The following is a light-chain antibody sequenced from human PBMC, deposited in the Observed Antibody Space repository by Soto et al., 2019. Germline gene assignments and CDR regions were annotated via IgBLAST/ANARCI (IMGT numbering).Light chain of an antibody. Sequence: QPVLTQSPSASASLGASVKLTCTLSSGHSSYAIAWHQQQPEKGPRYLMKLNRXXXXXXXXXXXXXFSGSSSGAERYLTXXXXXXXXXXXYYCQTWGTGLYVFGTGTKLTVL. CDR2: LNRXXXX. CDR3: QTWGTGLYV. CDR1: SGHSSYA. V-gene: IGLV4-69*01. J-gene: IGLJ1*01.